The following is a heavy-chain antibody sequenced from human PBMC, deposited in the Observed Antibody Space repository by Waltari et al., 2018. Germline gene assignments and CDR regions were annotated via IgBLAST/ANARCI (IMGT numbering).Heavy chain of an antibody. V-gene: IGHV3-21*01. Sequence: EVQLVESGGGLVKPGGSLRLSCAASGFTFSRYGMNWVRQAPGKGLEWVSSIGSRGNYIYYADSVKGRFTISRDNAKNSLYLQMNSLRAEDTAVFYCARAMGETYFDYWGQGTLVTVSS. CDR2: IGSRGNYI. J-gene: IGHJ4*02. D-gene: IGHD3-16*01. CDR3: ARAMGETYFDY. CDR1: GFTFSRYG.